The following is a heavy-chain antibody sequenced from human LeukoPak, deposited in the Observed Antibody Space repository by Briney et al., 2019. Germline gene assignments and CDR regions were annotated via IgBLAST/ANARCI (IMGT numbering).Heavy chain of an antibody. D-gene: IGHD5-18*01. Sequence: GASVKVSCKASGYTFTGYYMRWVRQAPGQGLEWMGWINPNSGGTNYAQKFQGRVTMTRDTSISTAYMELSRLRSDDAAVYYCARDKGGYSYGFDYWGQGTLVTVSS. CDR1: GYTFTGYY. CDR3: ARDKGGYSYGFDY. J-gene: IGHJ4*02. V-gene: IGHV1-2*02. CDR2: INPNSGGT.